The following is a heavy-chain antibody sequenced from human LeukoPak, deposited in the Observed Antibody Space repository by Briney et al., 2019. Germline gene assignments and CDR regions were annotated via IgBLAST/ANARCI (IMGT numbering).Heavy chain of an antibody. J-gene: IGHJ6*02. V-gene: IGHV3-30-3*01. D-gene: IGHD3-10*01. Sequence: PGGSLRLSCAASGFTFSSYAMHWVRQAPGKGLEWVAVISYDGSNKYYADSVKGRFTISRDNSKNTLYPQMNSLRAEDTAVYYCARGHPWTVWFGVMDYYYYGMDVWGQGATVTVSS. CDR2: ISYDGSNK. CDR1: GFTFSSYA. CDR3: ARGHPWTVWFGVMDYYYYGMDV.